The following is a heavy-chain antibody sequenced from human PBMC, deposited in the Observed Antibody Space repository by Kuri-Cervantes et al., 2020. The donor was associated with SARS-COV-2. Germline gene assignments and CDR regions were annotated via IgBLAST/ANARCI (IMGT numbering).Heavy chain of an antibody. CDR2: IYWDDDK. Sequence: SGPTLVKLTQTLTLTCTFSGFSLSTSGVGVGWIRQPPGKALEWLALIYWDDDKRYSPSLKSRLTITKDTSKNQVVLTMTNMDPVDTATYYCAHRGYYDSSGSLDYWGQGTLVTVSS. CDR1: GFSLSTSGVG. J-gene: IGHJ4*02. V-gene: IGHV2-5*02. D-gene: IGHD3-22*01. CDR3: AHRGYYDSSGSLDY.